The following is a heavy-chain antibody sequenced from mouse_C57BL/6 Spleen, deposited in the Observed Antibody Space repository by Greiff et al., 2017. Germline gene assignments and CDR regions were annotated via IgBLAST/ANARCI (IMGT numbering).Heavy chain of an antibody. CDR3: ARWYYGKRGFDY. D-gene: IGHD2-1*01. V-gene: IGHV1-55*01. J-gene: IGHJ2*01. CDR1: GYTFTSYW. CDR2: IYPGSGST. Sequence: VQLQQSGAELVKPGASVKMSCKASGYTFTSYWITWVKQRPGQGLEWIGDIYPGSGSTNYNEKFKSKATLTVDTSSSTAYMQLSSLTSEDSAVYYCARWYYGKRGFDYWGQGTTLTVSS.